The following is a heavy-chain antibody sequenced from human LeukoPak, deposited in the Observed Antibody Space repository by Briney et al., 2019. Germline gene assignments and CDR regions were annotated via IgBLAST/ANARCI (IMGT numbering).Heavy chain of an antibody. D-gene: IGHD4-17*01. J-gene: IGHJ4*02. CDR2: ISGSDIST. CDR3: AKQSAVSGGGFDY. Sequence: GGSLRLSCAASGFTFSNYAMTWVRQAPGKGLEWVSAISGSDISTFYADFVKGRFIISRDNSKSTLYLQMNSLRAEDTALYYCAKQSAVSGGGFDYWGLGTLVTISS. CDR1: GFTFSNYA. V-gene: IGHV3-23*01.